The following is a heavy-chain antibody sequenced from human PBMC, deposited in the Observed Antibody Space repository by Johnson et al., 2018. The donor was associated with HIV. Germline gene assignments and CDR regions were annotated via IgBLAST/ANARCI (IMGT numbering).Heavy chain of an antibody. J-gene: IGHJ3*02. CDR2: VNNDGGYT. CDR1: GSTFSNYW. D-gene: IGHD2-2*01. Sequence: VQLVESGGGLVQPGGSLRLSCAVSGSTFSNYWMHWVRPAPGKGLVWVSRVNNDGGYTIYADSVKGRFTISRDNAKNTLYLQMNSLRAEDTAVYYCARNGLIPAAKGVAFDIGGQGTMVTVSS. CDR3: ARNGLIPAAKGVAFDI. V-gene: IGHV3-74*02.